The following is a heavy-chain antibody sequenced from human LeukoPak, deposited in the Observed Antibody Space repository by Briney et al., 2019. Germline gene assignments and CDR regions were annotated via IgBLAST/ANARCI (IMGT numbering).Heavy chain of an antibody. CDR1: GGSISSYY. V-gene: IGHV4-4*07. Sequence: SETLSLTCTVSGGSISSYYWSWIRQAAGKGLQGIGRIYTSGSTDYNPSLKTRLTMSVDTSKNQFSLKLSSVTAADTAVYYCARGGSSWQSFDYWGQGTLVTVSS. J-gene: IGHJ4*02. CDR2: IYTSGST. CDR3: ARGGSSWQSFDY. D-gene: IGHD6-13*01.